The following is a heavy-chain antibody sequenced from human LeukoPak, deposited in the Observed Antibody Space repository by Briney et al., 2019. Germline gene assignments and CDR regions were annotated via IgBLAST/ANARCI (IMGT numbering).Heavy chain of an antibody. Sequence: PGGSLRLSCAASGFTFGSYAMSWVRQAPGKGLEWVSAISGSGGSTYYADSVKGRFTISRDNSKNTLYLQMNSLRAEDTAVYYCAKFDSSGWYFDLWGRGTLVTVSS. CDR2: ISGSGGST. CDR3: AKFDSSGWYFDL. D-gene: IGHD6-19*01. V-gene: IGHV3-23*01. J-gene: IGHJ2*01. CDR1: GFTFGSYA.